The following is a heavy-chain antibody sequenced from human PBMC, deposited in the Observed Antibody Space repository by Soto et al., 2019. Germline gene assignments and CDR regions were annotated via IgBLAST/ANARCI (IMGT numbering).Heavy chain of an antibody. CDR2: IYPGDSDT. J-gene: IGHJ5*02. Sequence: GESLKISCKGSGYSFTSYWIGWVRQMPGKGLEWMGIIYPGDSDTRYSPSFQGQVTISADKSISTAYLQWSSPKASDTAMYYCARLRYSGYDEGSWFDPWGQGTLVTVSS. V-gene: IGHV5-51*01. D-gene: IGHD5-12*01. CDR3: ARLRYSGYDEGSWFDP. CDR1: GYSFTSYW.